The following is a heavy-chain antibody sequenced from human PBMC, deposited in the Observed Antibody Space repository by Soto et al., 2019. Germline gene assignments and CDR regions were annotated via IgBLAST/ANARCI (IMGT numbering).Heavy chain of an antibody. V-gene: IGHV1-18*04. CDR2: ISAYNGNT. Sequence: SVEVCFKASCYTFTSYGISWVRQAPGQGLEWMGWISAYNGNTNYAQKLQGRVTMTTDTSTSTAYMELRSLRSDDTALYYCAKGTVAGPTGFGYWGQGTLVTVSS. CDR3: AKGTVAGPTGFGY. CDR1: CYTFTSYG. J-gene: IGHJ4*02. D-gene: IGHD6-19*01.